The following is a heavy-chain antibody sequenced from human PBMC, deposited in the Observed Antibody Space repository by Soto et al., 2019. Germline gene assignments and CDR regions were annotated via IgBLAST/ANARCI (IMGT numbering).Heavy chain of an antibody. CDR2: ISSSSSTI. Sequence: EVELVESGGGLVQPGGSLRLSCAASGFTFSTSSMNWVRQAPGKGLEWVSYISSSSSTIYYADSVKGRFTISRDNAKYSLYLQMNSLRAEETAVYYCARDSGAAGTVQPYWGQGTLVTVSS. D-gene: IGHD6-13*01. V-gene: IGHV3-48*01. J-gene: IGHJ4*02. CDR1: GFTFSTSS. CDR3: ARDSGAAGTVQPY.